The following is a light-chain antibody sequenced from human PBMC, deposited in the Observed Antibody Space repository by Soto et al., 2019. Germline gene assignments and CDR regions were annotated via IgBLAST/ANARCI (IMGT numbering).Light chain of an antibody. J-gene: IGLJ2*01. V-gene: IGLV1-51*01. Sequence: QSVLTQPPSVSAAPGQRVTISCSGSSSNIGNNYVSWYQQLPGTAPKLLIYDNNERLSGIPDRFSGSKSGTSATLGITGLQTGDEADYYCATWDGRPSAGVFGGGTKVTVL. CDR3: ATWDGRPSAGV. CDR1: SSNIGNNY. CDR2: DNN.